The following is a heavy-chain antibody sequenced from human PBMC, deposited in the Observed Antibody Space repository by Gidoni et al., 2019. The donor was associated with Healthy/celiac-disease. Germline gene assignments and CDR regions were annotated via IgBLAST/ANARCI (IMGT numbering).Heavy chain of an antibody. CDR3: ARGPTTYSGSYYVTPFGDY. Sequence: EVQLVESGGGFVQPGGSLRLSCAASGFPFSSYWMHWVRQAPGKGLVWVSRSNSDGSSTSYADSVKGRFTISRDNAKNTLYLQMNSLRAEDTAVYYCARGPTTYSGSYYVTPFGDYWGQGTLVTVSS. CDR1: GFPFSSYW. CDR2: SNSDGSST. J-gene: IGHJ4*02. V-gene: IGHV3-74*01. D-gene: IGHD1-26*01.